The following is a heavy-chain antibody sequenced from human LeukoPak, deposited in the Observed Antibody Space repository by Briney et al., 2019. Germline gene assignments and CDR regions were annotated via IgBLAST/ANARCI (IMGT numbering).Heavy chain of an antibody. J-gene: IGHJ6*02. CDR1: GFTFSSYG. V-gene: IGHV3-30*03. CDR2: ISYDGSNK. D-gene: IGHD5/OR15-5a*01. Sequence: QAGGSLRLSCAASGFTFSSYGMHWVRQAPGKGLEWVAVISYDGSNKYYADSVKGRFTISRDNSKNTLYLQMNSLRAEDTAVYYCAREIYLDYYYGMDVWGQGTMVTVSS. CDR3: AREIYLDYYYGMDV.